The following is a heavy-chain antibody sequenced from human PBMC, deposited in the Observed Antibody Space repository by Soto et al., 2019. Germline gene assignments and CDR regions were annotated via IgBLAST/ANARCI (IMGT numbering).Heavy chain of an antibody. D-gene: IGHD6-13*01. Sequence: SQTLSLTCAISGDSVSTNSATWDWIRQSPSRGLEWLGRTYYRSKWYNDYAVSVKGRITINPDTSNNQLSLQLSSVTAADTAVYYCARDRTPLFVIAAAGKFWFDPWGQGTLVTVSS. CDR3: ARDRTPLFVIAAAGKFWFDP. V-gene: IGHV6-1*01. CDR1: GDSVSTNSAT. J-gene: IGHJ5*02. CDR2: TYYRSKWYN.